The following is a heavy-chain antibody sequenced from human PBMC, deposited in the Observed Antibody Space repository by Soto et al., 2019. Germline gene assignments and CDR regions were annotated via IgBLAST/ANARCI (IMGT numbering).Heavy chain of an antibody. CDR3: ARAGGYSSSQNWFDP. CDR1: GGTFSSYA. J-gene: IGHJ5*02. Sequence: SVKVSCKASGGTFSSYAISWVRQAPGQGLEWMGGVIPIFGTANYAQKFQGRVTITADESTSTAYMELSSLRSEDTAVYYCARAGGYSSSQNWFDPWGQGTLVTVSS. V-gene: IGHV1-69*13. CDR2: VIPIFGTA. D-gene: IGHD6-13*01.